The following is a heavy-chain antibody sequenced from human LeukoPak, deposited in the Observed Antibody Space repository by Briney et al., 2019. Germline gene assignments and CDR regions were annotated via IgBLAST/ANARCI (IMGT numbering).Heavy chain of an antibody. V-gene: IGHV1-8*01. D-gene: IGHD3-9*01. CDR1: GYTFTSYD. CDR2: MNPNSGNT. CDR3: ARGPYYDILTGYYRDAFDI. Sequence: ASVKVSCKTSGYTFTSYDINWVRQATGQGLEWMGWMNPNSGNTGYAQKFQGRVTMTRNTSISTAYMELSSLRSEDTAVYYCARGPYYDILTGYYRDAFDIWGQGTMVTVSS. J-gene: IGHJ3*02.